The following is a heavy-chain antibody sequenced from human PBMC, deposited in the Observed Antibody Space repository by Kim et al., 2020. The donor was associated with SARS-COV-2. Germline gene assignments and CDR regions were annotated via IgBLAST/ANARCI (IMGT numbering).Heavy chain of an antibody. V-gene: IGHV1-2*04. CDR2: INPNSGGT. CDR1: GYTFTGYY. J-gene: IGHJ6*03. Sequence: ASVKVSCKASGYTFTGYYMHWVRQAPGQGLEWMGWINPNSGGTNYAQKFQGWVTMTRDTSISTAYMELSRLRSDDTAVYYCARNNQRYCSSTSCYLHYDSSGYMDVWGQGTTVTVSS. CDR3: ARNNQRYCSSTSCYLHYDSSGYMDV. D-gene: IGHD2-2*01.